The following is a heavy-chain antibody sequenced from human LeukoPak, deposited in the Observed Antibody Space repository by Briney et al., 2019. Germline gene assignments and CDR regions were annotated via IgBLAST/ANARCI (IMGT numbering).Heavy chain of an antibody. CDR3: ARDTTDYGDYPDYYYYYMDV. V-gene: IGHV3-21*01. D-gene: IGHD4-17*01. Sequence: PGGSLRLSCAASGFTFSSYSMNWVRQAPGKGLEWVSSISSSSSYIYYADSVKGRFTISRDNAKNSLYLQMNSLRAEDTAVYYCARDTTDYGDYPDYYYYYMDVWGKGTTVTVSS. CDR1: GFTFSSYS. J-gene: IGHJ6*03. CDR2: ISSSSSYI.